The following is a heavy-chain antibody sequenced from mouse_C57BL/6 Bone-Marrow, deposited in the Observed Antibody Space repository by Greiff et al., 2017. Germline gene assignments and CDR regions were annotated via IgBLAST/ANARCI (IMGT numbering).Heavy chain of an antibody. Sequence: EVKVVESGGDLVKPGGSLKISCAASGFTFSSYGMSWVRQTPDKRLEWVATISSGGSYTYYPDSVNGRFTISRDNAKNTLYLQMSSLKSEDTAMYYCARHGAMGYWGQGTSVTVAS. V-gene: IGHV5-6*01. J-gene: IGHJ4*01. CDR2: ISSGGSYT. CDR3: ARHGAMGY. CDR1: GFTFSSYG.